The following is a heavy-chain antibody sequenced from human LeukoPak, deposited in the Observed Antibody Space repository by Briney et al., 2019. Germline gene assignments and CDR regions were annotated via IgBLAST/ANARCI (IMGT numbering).Heavy chain of an antibody. CDR2: ISSSGSTI. D-gene: IGHD3-10*01. CDR3: ARGLYGSGSYYATYYYYMDV. V-gene: IGHV3-48*03. J-gene: IGHJ6*03. CDR1: GFTFSSYE. Sequence: PGGSLRLSCAASGFTFSSYEMNWVRQAPGKGLEWVSYISSSGSTIYYADSVKGRFTISRDNAKNSLYLQMNSLRAEDTAVYYCARGLYGSGSYYATYYYYMDVWGKGTTVTVSS.